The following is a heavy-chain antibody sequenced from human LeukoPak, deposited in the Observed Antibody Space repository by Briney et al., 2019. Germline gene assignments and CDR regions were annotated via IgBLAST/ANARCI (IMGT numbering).Heavy chain of an antibody. V-gene: IGHV1-69*04. CDR3: ARVPGRDGYKISPVYYYYGMDV. J-gene: IGHJ6*02. CDR2: IIPIFGIA. D-gene: IGHD5-24*01. CDR1: GGTFSSYA. Sequence: SVKVSCKASGGTFSSYAISWVRQAPGQGLEWMGRIIPIFGIANYAQKFQGRVTIPADKSTSTAYMELSSLRSEDTAVYYCARVPGRDGYKISPVYYYYGMDVWGQGTTVTVSS.